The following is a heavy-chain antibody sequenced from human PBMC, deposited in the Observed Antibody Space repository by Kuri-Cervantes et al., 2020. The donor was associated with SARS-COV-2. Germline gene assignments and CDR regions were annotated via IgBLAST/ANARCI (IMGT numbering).Heavy chain of an antibody. CDR1: GFTFSSYG. CDR2: IWYDGSNK. D-gene: IGHD6-19*01. Sequence: GGSLRLSCAASGFTFSSYGMHWVRQAPGKGLEWVAVIWYDGSNKYYADSVKGRFTISRDNSKNTLYLQMNSLRAEDTAVYYCARSSGSRIWFDYWGQGTLVTVSS. J-gene: IGHJ4*02. CDR3: ARSSGSRIWFDY. V-gene: IGHV3-33*01.